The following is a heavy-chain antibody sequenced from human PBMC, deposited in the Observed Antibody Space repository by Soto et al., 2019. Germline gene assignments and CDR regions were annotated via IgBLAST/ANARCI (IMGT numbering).Heavy chain of an antibody. CDR2: ISGSGGST. CDR3: AKARVGATTPDYFDY. J-gene: IGHJ4*02. CDR1: GFTFSSDA. V-gene: IGHV3-23*01. Sequence: GGSLRLSCAASGFTFSSDAMSWVRQAPGKGLEWVSAISGSGGSTYYADSVKGRFTISRDNSKNTLYLQMNSLRAEDTAVYYCAKARVGATTPDYFDYWGQGTLVTVSS. D-gene: IGHD1-26*01.